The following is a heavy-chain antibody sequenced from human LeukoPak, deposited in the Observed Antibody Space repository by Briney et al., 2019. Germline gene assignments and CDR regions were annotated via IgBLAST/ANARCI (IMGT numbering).Heavy chain of an antibody. Sequence: ASVKVSCKVSGYTLTELSMHWARQAPGKGLEWMGGFDPEDGETIYAQKFQGRVTMTEDTSTDTAYMELSSLRSEDTAVYYCARDSGRFDVFDIWGQGTMVTVSS. CDR1: GYTLTELS. V-gene: IGHV1-24*01. CDR3: ARDSGRFDVFDI. J-gene: IGHJ3*02. CDR2: FDPEDGET. D-gene: IGHD3-10*01.